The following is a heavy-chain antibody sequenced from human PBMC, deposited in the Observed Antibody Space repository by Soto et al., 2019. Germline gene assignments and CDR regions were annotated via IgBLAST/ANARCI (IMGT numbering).Heavy chain of an antibody. Sequence: QVQLVQSGAEVKKPGASVKVSCKASGYTFTSYAMHWVRQAPGQRLEWMGWINAGNGNTKYSQKFQGRVTITRDTSASTAYMELSSLRSEDTAVYYCARAVDSSGYYYVRTNFDYWGQGTLVTVSS. CDR2: INAGNGNT. CDR1: GYTFTSYA. J-gene: IGHJ4*02. V-gene: IGHV1-3*01. CDR3: ARAVDSSGYYYVRTNFDY. D-gene: IGHD3-22*01.